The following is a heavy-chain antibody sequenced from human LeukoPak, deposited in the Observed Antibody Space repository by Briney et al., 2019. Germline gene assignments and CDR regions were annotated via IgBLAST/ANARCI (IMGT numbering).Heavy chain of an antibody. D-gene: IGHD3-3*01. CDR1: GFTFSTYA. V-gene: IGHV3-30*02. CDR3: AKSWSGYYHYYMDV. Sequence: GGSLRLSCATSGFTFSTYATHWVRRAPGKGLEWVASIRNDGTNKNHVDSVKGRFTISRDNSKNTLFLQMDSLRPEDTAIYYCAKSWSGYYHYYMDVWGKGTTVTVSS. CDR2: IRNDGTNK. J-gene: IGHJ6*03.